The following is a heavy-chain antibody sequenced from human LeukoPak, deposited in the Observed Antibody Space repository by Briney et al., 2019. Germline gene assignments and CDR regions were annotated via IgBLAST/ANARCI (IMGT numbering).Heavy chain of an antibody. CDR3: ARDRQQQLVHWFDP. CDR1: GFTLSSYS. V-gene: IGHV3-21*01. J-gene: IGHJ5*02. CDR2: ISSNSNYI. D-gene: IGHD6-13*01. Sequence: GGTLRLSCAASGFTLSSYSMNWVRQAPGKGLEWGSSISSNSNYIYYADSVKGRFTISRDNAKNSLYLQMNSLRAEDRPVYYCARDRQQQLVHWFDPWGQGTLVTVSS.